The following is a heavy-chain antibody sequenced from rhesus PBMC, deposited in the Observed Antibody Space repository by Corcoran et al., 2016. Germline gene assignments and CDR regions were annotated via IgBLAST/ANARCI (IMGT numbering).Heavy chain of an antibody. CDR2: INPSKGNT. CDR3: ARRRLWFDY. J-gene: IGHJ4*01. V-gene: IGHV1S9*01. CDR1: GYTFTSYY. Sequence: QVQLVQSGAEVKKPGASVKLSCKASGYTFTSYYINWVRQPPEQVLDWMGWINPSKGNTGYEQKFQGRVTMARDTSTSTAYMELNSLRSEDTAVYYCARRRLWFDYWGQGVLVTVSS. D-gene: IGHD4-17*01.